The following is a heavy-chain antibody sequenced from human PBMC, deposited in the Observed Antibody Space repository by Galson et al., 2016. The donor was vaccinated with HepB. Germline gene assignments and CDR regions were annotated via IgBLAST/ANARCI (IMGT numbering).Heavy chain of an antibody. J-gene: IGHJ4*02. V-gene: IGHV3-23*01. CDR2: ISTRRTT. CDR1: GFVFSNFG. Sequence: SLRLSCAASGFVFSNFGLSWVRQALGKGLECVASISTRRTTYYSDSVQGRFTISRDNSNNTLYLQMNGLRAEDTAVYYGAKERLVRRIFDHWAQGTLLTVSS. CDR3: AKERLVRRIFDH. D-gene: IGHD1-1*01.